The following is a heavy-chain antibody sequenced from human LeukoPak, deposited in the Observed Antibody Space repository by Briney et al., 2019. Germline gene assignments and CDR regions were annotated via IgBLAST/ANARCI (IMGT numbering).Heavy chain of an antibody. D-gene: IGHD6-13*01. V-gene: IGHV5-51*01. J-gene: IGHJ4*02. CDR1: GYSFTTYW. CDR2: IWPDDSDT. CDR3: ARRVYSNRWGIFDF. Sequence: PGESLKISCKGSGYSFTTYWIGWLRQMPGKGLEWMGIIWPDDSDTSYSPSFQGQVTISADKSISTAYLQWNSLKASDTAMYYCARRVYSNRWGIFDFWGQGTLVTVSS.